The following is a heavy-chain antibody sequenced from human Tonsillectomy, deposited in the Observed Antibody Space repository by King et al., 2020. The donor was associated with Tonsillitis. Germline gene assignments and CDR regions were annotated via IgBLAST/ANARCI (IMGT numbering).Heavy chain of an antibody. J-gene: IGHJ4*02. Sequence: VQLVESGGGVVQPGKSLRVSCAASGFTFRSYAMHWVRQAPGKGLEWVAVILYDGSNEYYVDSVKGRFTISRDNSKSTLYLQMNSLRAEDTAVYYCAREVGSGTRYFDHWGRGTLVTVSS. V-gene: IGHV3-30*03. CDR3: AREVGSGTRYFDH. CDR2: ILYDGSNE. CDR1: GFTFRSYA. D-gene: IGHD3-10*01.